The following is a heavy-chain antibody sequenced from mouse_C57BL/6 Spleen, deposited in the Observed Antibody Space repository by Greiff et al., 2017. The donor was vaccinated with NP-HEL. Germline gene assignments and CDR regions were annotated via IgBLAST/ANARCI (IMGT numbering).Heavy chain of an antibody. CDR2: IYPRDGST. D-gene: IGHD2-2*01. V-gene: IGHV1-78*01. Sequence: VQLQQSDAELVKPGASVKISCKVSGYTFTDHTIHWMKQRPEQGLEWIGYIYPRDGSTKYNEKFKGKATVTADKSYSTAYMERNSLTSEDSAVYFCARSPLYYCYDGYAMDYWGQVTSVTVSS. CDR3: ARSPLYYCYDGYAMDY. CDR1: GYTFTDHT. J-gene: IGHJ4*01.